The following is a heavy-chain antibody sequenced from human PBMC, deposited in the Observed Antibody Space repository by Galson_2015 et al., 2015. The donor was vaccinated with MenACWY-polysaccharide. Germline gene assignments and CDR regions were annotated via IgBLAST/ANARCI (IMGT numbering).Heavy chain of an antibody. V-gene: IGHV3-11*01. J-gene: IGHJ4*02. CDR2: ISSRGSTI. CDR3: ARDKTGSLYYFDY. CDR1: GFTFSDYS. D-gene: IGHD3-10*01. Sequence: SLRLSCAASGFTFSDYSMTWFRQAPGKGLEWVSDISSRGSTIYYADSVKGRFTISRDNAKNSLYLQMNGLRADDTAVYYCARDKTGSLYYFDYWGQGTLVTVSS.